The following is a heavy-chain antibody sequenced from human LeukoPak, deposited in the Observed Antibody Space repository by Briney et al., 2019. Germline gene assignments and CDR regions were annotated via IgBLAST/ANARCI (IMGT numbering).Heavy chain of an antibody. V-gene: IGHV1-69*13. CDR2: IIPIFGTA. J-gene: IGHJ4*02. Sequence: SVKVSCKASGGTFSSYAISWVRQAPGQGLEWMGGIIPIFGTANYAQKFQGGVTITADESTSTAYMELSSLRSEDTAVYYCASRRGNSGSSHFDYWGQGTLVTVSS. CDR3: ASRRGNSGSSHFDY. D-gene: IGHD3-10*01. CDR1: GGTFSSYA.